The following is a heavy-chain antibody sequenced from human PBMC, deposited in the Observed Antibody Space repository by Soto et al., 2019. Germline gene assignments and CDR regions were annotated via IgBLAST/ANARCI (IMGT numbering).Heavy chain of an antibody. CDR3: ARQSPGGSYGGSGAFDI. J-gene: IGHJ3*02. CDR2: IYYSGST. Sequence: SETLSLTCTVSGCSISSSSYYWGWIRQPPGKGLEWIGSIYYSGSTYYNPSLKSRVTISVDTSKNQFSLKLSSVTAADTAVYYCARQSPGGSYGGSGAFDIWGQGTMVTVSS. D-gene: IGHD1-26*01. V-gene: IGHV4-39*01. CDR1: GCSISSSSYY.